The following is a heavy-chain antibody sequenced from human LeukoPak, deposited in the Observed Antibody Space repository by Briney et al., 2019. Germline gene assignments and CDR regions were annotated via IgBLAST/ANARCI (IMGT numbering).Heavy chain of an antibody. CDR2: IWYEGSNK. D-gene: IGHD1-26*01. V-gene: IGHV3-33*01. CDR3: ARDLTCGGSYLFDY. J-gene: IGHJ4*02. CDR1: VFTLSSYG. Sequence: PGRSLRLSRGASVFTLSSYGTHGVPRAPGKGLVGGMVIWYEGSNKYCADSVKGRFTTSRDNSKNTLYLQMNSLRAEDTAVYYCARDLTCGGSYLFDYWGQGTLVTVS.